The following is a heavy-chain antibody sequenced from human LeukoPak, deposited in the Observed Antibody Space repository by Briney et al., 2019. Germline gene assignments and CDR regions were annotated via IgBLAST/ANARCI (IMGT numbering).Heavy chain of an antibody. J-gene: IGHJ3*02. CDR2: IYSGGST. CDR3: ARDPGGPHTVKWDAFDI. D-gene: IGHD2-2*02. CDR1: GFTVSSNY. V-gene: IGHV3-53*01. Sequence: GGSLRLSXAASGFTVSSNYMSWVRQAPGKGMEWVSVIYSGGSTYYADSVKGRFTISRDNSKNTLYLQMNSLRAEDTAVYYCARDPGGPHTVKWDAFDIWGQGTMVTVSS.